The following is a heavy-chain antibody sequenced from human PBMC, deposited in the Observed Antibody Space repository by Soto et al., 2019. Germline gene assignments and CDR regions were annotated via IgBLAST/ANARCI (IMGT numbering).Heavy chain of an antibody. D-gene: IGHD2-15*01. CDR2: ISGSGGST. CDR1: GFTFSSYA. Sequence: GGSLRLSCAASGFTFSSYAMSWVRQAPGKGLEWVSAISGSGGSTYYADSVKGRFTISRDNSKNTLYLQMNSLRAEDTAVYYCAKASDIVVVVAATPEYFQHWGQGTLVTVSS. V-gene: IGHV3-23*01. J-gene: IGHJ1*01. CDR3: AKASDIVVVVAATPEYFQH.